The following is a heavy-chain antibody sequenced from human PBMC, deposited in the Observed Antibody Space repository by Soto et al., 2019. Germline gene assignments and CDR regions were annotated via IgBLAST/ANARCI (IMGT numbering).Heavy chain of an antibody. CDR1: GFTFSSCS. V-gene: IGHV3-23*01. J-gene: IGHJ4*02. CDR2: ISGSGGGT. D-gene: IGHD6-13*01. CDR3: AKHAAAAAHDY. Sequence: GGSLRLSWAACGFTFSSCSMSWVRQAPGKGLEWVSLISGSGGGTYYADSVKGRFTISRDNSKNTLYLQMNSLRAEDTAVYYCAKHAAAAAHDYWGQGTLVTVSS.